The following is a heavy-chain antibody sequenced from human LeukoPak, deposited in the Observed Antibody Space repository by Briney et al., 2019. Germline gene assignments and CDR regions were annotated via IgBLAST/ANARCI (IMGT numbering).Heavy chain of an antibody. V-gene: IGHV4-61*09. CDR1: GGSISSGNYY. J-gene: IGHJ4*02. D-gene: IGHD3-3*01. CDR3: AREGYDSL. CDR2: IYTSGST. Sequence: SQTLSLTCTVSGGSISSGNYYWRWIRQPAGKGLEWIGHIYTSGSTNYNPSLKSRVTISVDTSKNQFSLKLSSVTAADTAVYYCAREGYDSLWGQGTLVTVSS.